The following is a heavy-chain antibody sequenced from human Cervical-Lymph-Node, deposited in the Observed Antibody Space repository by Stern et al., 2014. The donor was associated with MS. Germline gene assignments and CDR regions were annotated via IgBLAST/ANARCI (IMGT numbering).Heavy chain of an antibody. CDR1: GYNFTDYA. Sequence: QDQLVQSGAEVKKPGASVKVSCKASGYNFTDYAIHWVRQAPGLRPEWVGWINVASGNTKYSRNFQDRVTITRDATASTVYMDLSSLRSEDTAVFYCGRGDIGVVADWFALWGQGTRVTVSS. CDR2: INVASGNT. CDR3: GRGDIGVVADWFAL. D-gene: IGHD2-2*01. J-gene: IGHJ5*02. V-gene: IGHV1-3*01.